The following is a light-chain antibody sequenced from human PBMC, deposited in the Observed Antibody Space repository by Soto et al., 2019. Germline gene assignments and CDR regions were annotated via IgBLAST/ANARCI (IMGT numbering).Light chain of an antibody. CDR1: QSVSNSY. CDR2: DAS. J-gene: IGKJ2*01. Sequence: EIELTQSPATLSLSPGERATLSCGASQSVSNSYLAWYQQKPGLAPRLLISDASSTATGIPDRFRGSGSGTDFTLTITRLEPEDFAVYYCQQYGSSPWTFGQGTKLEIK. V-gene: IGKV3D-20*01. CDR3: QQYGSSPWT.